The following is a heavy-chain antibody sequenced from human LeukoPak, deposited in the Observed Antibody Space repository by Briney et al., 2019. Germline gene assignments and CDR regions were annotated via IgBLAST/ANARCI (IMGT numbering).Heavy chain of an antibody. J-gene: IGHJ6*03. CDR2: IRYDGSNK. Sequence: PGGSLRLSCAASGFTFSSYGMHWVRQAPGKGLEWVAFIRYDGSNKYYADSVKGRFTISRDNSKNTQYLQMNSLRAEDTAVYYCARVPGYYYYMDVWGKGTTVTVSS. CDR3: ARVPGYYYYMDV. V-gene: IGHV3-30*02. CDR1: GFTFSSYG.